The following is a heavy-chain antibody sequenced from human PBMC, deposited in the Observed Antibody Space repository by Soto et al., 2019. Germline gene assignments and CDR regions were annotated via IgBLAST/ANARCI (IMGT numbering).Heavy chain of an antibody. CDR2: INHSGST. Sequence: QVQLQQWGAGLLKPSETLSLTCAVYGGSFSGYYWSWIRQPPGKGLEWIGEINHSGSTNYNPSLKGRVTISVDTSKNQVSLKLSSVTAADTAVYYCARGVGYYGSGRRYFDYWGQGTLVTVSS. D-gene: IGHD3-10*01. CDR1: GGSFSGYY. CDR3: ARGVGYYGSGRRYFDY. J-gene: IGHJ4*02. V-gene: IGHV4-34*01.